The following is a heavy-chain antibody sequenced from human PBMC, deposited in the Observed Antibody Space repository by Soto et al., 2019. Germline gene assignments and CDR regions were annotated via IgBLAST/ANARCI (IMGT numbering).Heavy chain of an antibody. CDR3: ARPKNVLRYFDWLH. Sequence: QVQLQESGPGLVKPSETLSLTCTVSGGSISSYYWSWIRQPPGKGLEWIGYIYYSGSTNYNPSLKSRVTISVDTSKNQFSLKLSSVTAADTAVYYCARPKNVLRYFDWLHWGQGTLVTVSS. V-gene: IGHV4-59*08. D-gene: IGHD3-9*01. CDR2: IYYSGST. J-gene: IGHJ4*02. CDR1: GGSISSYY.